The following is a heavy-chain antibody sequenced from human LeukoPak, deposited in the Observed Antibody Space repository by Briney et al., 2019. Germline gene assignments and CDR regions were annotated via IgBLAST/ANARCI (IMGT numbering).Heavy chain of an antibody. Sequence: GGSLRLSCAASGFTFSSYSMNWVRQAPGKGLEWVSSISSSSSYIYYADSVKGRFTISRDNSKNTLFLQVNSLRLEDTAVYYCAKGRNYGSGSSTPHYDYWGQGTLVIVSS. V-gene: IGHV3-21*01. CDR3: AKGRNYGSGSSTPHYDY. CDR1: GFTFSSYS. J-gene: IGHJ4*02. D-gene: IGHD3-10*01. CDR2: ISSSSSYI.